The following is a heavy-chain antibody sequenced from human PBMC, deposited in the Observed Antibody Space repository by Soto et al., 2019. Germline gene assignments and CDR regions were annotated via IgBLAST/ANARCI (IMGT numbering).Heavy chain of an antibody. J-gene: IGHJ3*02. CDR2: IIPIFGTA. D-gene: IGHD3-22*01. CDR3: AIHRKQEYYYDSSGYWVEAFDN. CDR1: GGTFSSYA. V-gene: IGHV1-69*01. Sequence: QVQLVQSGAEVKKPGSSVKVSCKASGGTFSSYAISWVRQAPGQGLEWMGGIIPIFGTANYAQKFQGRVTLTADESTSTAYMELSSLRSEDTAVYYCAIHRKQEYYYDSSGYWVEAFDNWGQGTMVTVSS.